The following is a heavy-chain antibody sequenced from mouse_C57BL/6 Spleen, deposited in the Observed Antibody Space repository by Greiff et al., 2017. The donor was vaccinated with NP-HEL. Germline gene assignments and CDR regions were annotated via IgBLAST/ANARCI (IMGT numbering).Heavy chain of an antibody. J-gene: IGHJ1*03. Sequence: EVQLQQSGPVLVKPGASVKMSCKASGYTFTDYYMNWVKQSHGKSLEWIGVINPYNGGTSYNQKFKGKATLTVDKSSSTAYMELNSLTSEDSAVYYCAQTPGSSPYWYFDVWGTGTTVTVSS. CDR1: GYTFTDYY. CDR3: AQTPGSSPYWYFDV. V-gene: IGHV1-19*01. D-gene: IGHD1-1*01. CDR2: INPYNGGT.